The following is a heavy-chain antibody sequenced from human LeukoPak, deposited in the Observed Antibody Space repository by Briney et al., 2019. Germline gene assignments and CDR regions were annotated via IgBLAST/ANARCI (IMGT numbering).Heavy chain of an antibody. V-gene: IGHV3-30*02. J-gene: IGHJ4*02. D-gene: IGHD2-15*01. CDR1: GFTFSSYG. CDR3: AKDSRSYCSGGACFPFDS. CDR2: IRHDGSNK. Sequence: GGSLRLSCAASGFTFSSYGMHWVRQAPGKGLEWVAFIRHDGSNKFYGDSVKGRFTVSRDNSKNTLYLEMNSLRLEDTSLYYCAKDSRSYCSGGACFPFDSWGQGTLVTVSS.